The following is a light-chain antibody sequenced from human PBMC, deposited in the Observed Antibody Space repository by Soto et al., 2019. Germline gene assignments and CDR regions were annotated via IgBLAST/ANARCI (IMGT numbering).Light chain of an antibody. CDR2: KAS. Sequence: DIQMTQSPSTLSASLPERLTITCWASQSVTTWLAWYQQKPGKAPKLLIYKASNLESGLPSRFTGSGSGTEFTLTISSLQSDDFATYYCQQYSTYPITFGQGTKVDIK. CDR3: QQYSTYPIT. V-gene: IGKV1-5*03. CDR1: QSVTTW. J-gene: IGKJ1*01.